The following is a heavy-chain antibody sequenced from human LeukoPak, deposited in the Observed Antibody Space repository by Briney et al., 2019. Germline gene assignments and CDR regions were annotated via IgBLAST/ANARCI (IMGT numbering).Heavy chain of an antibody. CDR2: IYDSGST. V-gene: IGHV4-59*02. J-gene: IGHJ4*02. CDR1: GFTVSSNY. CDR3: ARDRGAAAAIDS. Sequence: GSLRLSCAASGFTVSSNYMTWIRQPPGKGLEWIGYIYDSGSTNYNPSLKRRVTISVDTSKNQFSLKLSSVTAADTAVYYCARDRGAAAAIDSWGQGTLVTVSS. D-gene: IGHD3-10*01.